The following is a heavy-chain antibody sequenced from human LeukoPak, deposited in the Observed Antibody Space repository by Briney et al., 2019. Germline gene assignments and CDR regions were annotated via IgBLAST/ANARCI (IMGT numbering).Heavy chain of an antibody. D-gene: IGHD2-21*01. V-gene: IGHV3-33*01. CDR3: ARDLPHYCGGDCPRFDY. J-gene: IGHJ4*02. Sequence: GGSLRLSCAASGFTFSSYGMHWVRQAPGKGLEWVAVIWYDGSNKYYADSVKGRFTIPRDNSKNTLYLQMNSLRAEDTAVYYCARDLPHYCGGDCPRFDYWGQGTLVTVSS. CDR2: IWYDGSNK. CDR1: GFTFSSYG.